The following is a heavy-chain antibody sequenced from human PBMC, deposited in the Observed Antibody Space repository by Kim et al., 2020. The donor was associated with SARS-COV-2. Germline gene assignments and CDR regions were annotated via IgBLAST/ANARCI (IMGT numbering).Heavy chain of an antibody. J-gene: IGHJ4*02. D-gene: IGHD1-1*01. CDR3: VAYQYETTYDF. CDR1: GGSISSSRHY. CDR2: IYYTWTT. Sequence: SETLSLTCTVSGGSISSSRHYWAWIRQPPGKGLEWIGSIYYTWTTDYNPSLKSRVTISLDTSKNEFFLKLNSVTAADTAVYYCVAYQYETTYDFWGQGTL. V-gene: IGHV4-39*01.